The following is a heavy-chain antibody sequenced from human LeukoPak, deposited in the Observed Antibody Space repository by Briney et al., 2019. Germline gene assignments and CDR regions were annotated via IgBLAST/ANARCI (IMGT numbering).Heavy chain of an antibody. J-gene: IGHJ6*02. CDR2: MNPNSGDT. CDR1: GYTLTDYY. V-gene: IGHV1-2*02. Sequence: GASVKVSCKASGYTLTDYYIHWVRQAPGQELEWMGWMNPNSGDTNSAQSFQGRVTMTRETSISTAYMELSRLRFDDTAVYYCARVRRYYYGMDVWGQGTTVTVSS. CDR3: ARVRRYYYGMDV.